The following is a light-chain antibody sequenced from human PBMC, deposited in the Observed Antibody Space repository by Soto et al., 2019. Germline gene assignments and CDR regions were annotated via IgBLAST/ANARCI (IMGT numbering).Light chain of an antibody. J-gene: IGKJ4*01. V-gene: IGKV4-1*01. CDR3: QQYYSTPLT. CDR2: WAS. Sequence: DIVMTQSQDSLAVSLGERATINCKSSQSVLYSSNNKNYLAWYQQKPGQPPKLLIYWASTRESGVPDRFSGSGSGTDFTLTISSLQAEDVAVYYCQQYYSTPLTFGGGSMV. CDR1: QSVLYSSNNKNY.